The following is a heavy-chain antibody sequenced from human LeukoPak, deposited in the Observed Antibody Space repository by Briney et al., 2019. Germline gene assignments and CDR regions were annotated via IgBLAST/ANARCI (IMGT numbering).Heavy chain of an antibody. Sequence: PSETLSLTCTVSGYSISSGYYWGWIRQPPGKGLEWIGYIYYSGSTNYNPSLKSRVTILSDTSKNQFSLKLTSVTAADTAVYYCATRRRGVGFPPQWGQGTLVTVSS. V-gene: IGHV4-61*05. J-gene: IGHJ4*02. CDR3: ATRRRGVGFPPQ. CDR1: GYSISSGYY. CDR2: IYYSGST. D-gene: IGHD2-8*01.